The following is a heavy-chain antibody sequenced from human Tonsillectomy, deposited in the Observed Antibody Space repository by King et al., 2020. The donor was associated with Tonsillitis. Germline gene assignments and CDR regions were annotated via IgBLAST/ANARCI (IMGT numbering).Heavy chain of an antibody. CDR2: IYHSGST. J-gene: IGHJ4*02. CDR3: ARDARYYDSRGYTYFFDY. D-gene: IGHD3-22*01. CDR1: GYSISSGYY. V-gene: IGHV4-38-2*02. Sequence: QLQESGPGLVKPSETLSLTCAVSGYSISSGYYWGWIRQPPGKGLEWIGSIYHSGSTYYNPSLKSRVTLSVDTSKNQFSLKLSSVIAADTAVYYCARDARYYDSRGYTYFFDYWGQGTLVTVSS.